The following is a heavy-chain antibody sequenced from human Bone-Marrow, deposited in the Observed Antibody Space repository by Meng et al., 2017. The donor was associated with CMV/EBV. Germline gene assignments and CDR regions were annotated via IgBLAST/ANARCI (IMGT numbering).Heavy chain of an antibody. CDR2: IYTSGST. D-gene: IGHD3-22*01. CDR3: ARDPDSSGYFYWYFDL. CDR1: GGSISSYY. Sequence: QVQLQGSGPGLVKPSETLSPTCTVSGGSISSYYWSWIRQPAGKGLEWIGRIYTSGSTNYNPSLKSRVTMSVDTSKNQFSLKLSSVTAADTAVYYCARDPDSSGYFYWYFDLWGRGTLVTVSS. V-gene: IGHV4-4*07. J-gene: IGHJ2*01.